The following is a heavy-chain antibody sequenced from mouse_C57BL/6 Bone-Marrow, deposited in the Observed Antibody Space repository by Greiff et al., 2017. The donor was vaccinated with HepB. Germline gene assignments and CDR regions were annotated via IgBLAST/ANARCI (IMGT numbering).Heavy chain of an antibody. V-gene: IGHV5-6*01. CDR1: GFTFSSYG. CDR2: ISSGGSYT. CDR3: ARRPPWFAY. Sequence: EVQRVESGGDLVKPGGSLKLSCAASGFTFSSYGMSWVRQTPDKRLEWVATISSGGSYTYYPDSVKGRFTISRDNAKNTLYLQMSSLKSEDTAMYYCARRPPWFAYWGQGTLVTVSA. J-gene: IGHJ3*01.